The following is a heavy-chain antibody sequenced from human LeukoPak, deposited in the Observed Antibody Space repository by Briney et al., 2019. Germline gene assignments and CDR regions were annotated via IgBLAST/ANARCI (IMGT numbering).Heavy chain of an antibody. CDR3: ARHHCSGGSCYSSYFDY. CDR1: GGSISSYY. CDR2: IYTSGST. Sequence: PSETLSLTCTVSGGSISSYYWSWIRQPAGKGLEWIGRIYTSGSTNYNPSLKSRVTMSVDTSKNQFSLKLSSVTAADTAVYYCARHHCSGGSCYSSYFDYWGQGTLVTVSS. V-gene: IGHV4-4*07. J-gene: IGHJ4*02. D-gene: IGHD2-15*01.